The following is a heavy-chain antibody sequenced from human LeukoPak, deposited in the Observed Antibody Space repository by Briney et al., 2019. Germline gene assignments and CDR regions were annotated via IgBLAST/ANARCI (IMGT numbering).Heavy chain of an antibody. Sequence: SETLSLTCTVSGGSISSSSYYWGWIRQPPGKGLEWIGSIYYSGSTYYNPSLKSRVTISVDTSKNQFSLKLSSVTAADTAVYYCASQYYYGSRSYGWSYGMDVWGQGTTVTVSS. CDR3: ASQYYYGSRSYGWSYGMDV. CDR2: IYYSGST. CDR1: GGSISSSSYY. J-gene: IGHJ6*02. D-gene: IGHD3-10*01. V-gene: IGHV4-39*01.